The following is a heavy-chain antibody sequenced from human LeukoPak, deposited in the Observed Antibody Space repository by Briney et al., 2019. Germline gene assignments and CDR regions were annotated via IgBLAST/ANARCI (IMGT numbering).Heavy chain of an antibody. CDR1: GFTFSTYW. V-gene: IGHV3-21*01. D-gene: IGHD3-22*01. J-gene: IGHJ5*02. CDR2: ISSSSSYI. CDR3: ASHDAYYYDSSGYTRANWFDP. Sequence: SGGSLRLSCAASGFTFSTYWMSWVRQAPGKGLEWVSSISSSSSYIYYADSVKGRFTISRDNAKNSLYLQMNSLRAEDTAVYYCASHDAYYYDSSGYTRANWFDPWGQGTLVTVSS.